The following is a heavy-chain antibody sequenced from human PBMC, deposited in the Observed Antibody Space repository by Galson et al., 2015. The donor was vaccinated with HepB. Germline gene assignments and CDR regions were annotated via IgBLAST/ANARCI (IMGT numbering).Heavy chain of an antibody. CDR2: IDPDSGGT. CDR1: GYRFTNYN. Sequence: SVKVSCKASGYRFTNYNVHWVRQAPGQGLEWVGRIDPDSGGTNYAQRFQGRVTVTRDRSIDTAYMILTGLTFDDTAVYYCARDLPFGYFDYWGQGTLVTVSS. J-gene: IGHJ4*02. D-gene: IGHD3-16*01. V-gene: IGHV1-2*06. CDR3: ARDLPFGYFDY.